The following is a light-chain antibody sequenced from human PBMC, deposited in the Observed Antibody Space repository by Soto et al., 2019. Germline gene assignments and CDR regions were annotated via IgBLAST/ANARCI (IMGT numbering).Light chain of an antibody. V-gene: IGLV2-14*01. CDR1: SSDVGGYNY. CDR2: EVS. J-gene: IGLJ3*02. CDR3: SSYTSSSTPLV. Sequence: QSALTQPASVSGSPGQSITISCTGTSSDVGGYNYVSWYQQHPGKAPKLMIYEVSNRPSGVSNRFSGSKSGNTASLTISGLQAEDEADYYCSSYTSSSTPLVFGGGTK.